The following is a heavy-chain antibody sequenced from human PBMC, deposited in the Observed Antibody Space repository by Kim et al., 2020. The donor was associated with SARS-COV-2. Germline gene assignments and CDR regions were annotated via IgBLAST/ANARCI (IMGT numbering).Heavy chain of an antibody. D-gene: IGHD6-13*01. Sequence: GGSLRLSCSTSGFTFNNYAMNWVRQAPGRGLELDWVSSISGGGTATNYADSVKGRFTISRDNSKNTLYLQLNNLRAEDTAVYYCAKVSGGAKVSGGSSSYYCDYWGQGTLVTVSS. V-gene: IGHV3-23*01. CDR2: ISGGGTAT. J-gene: IGHJ4*02. CDR3: AKVSGGAKVSGGSSSYYCDY. CDR1: GFTFNNYA.